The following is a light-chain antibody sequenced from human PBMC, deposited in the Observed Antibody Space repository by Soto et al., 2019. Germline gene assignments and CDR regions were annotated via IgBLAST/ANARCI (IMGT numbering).Light chain of an antibody. CDR1: QGISSY. CDR2: AAS. V-gene: IGKV1-9*01. Sequence: DMQLTQSPSFLSASVGDRVTITCRASQGISSYLAWYQQKPGKAPKLLIYAASTLQSGVPSRFSGSGSGTEFTLTISSLQPEDFATYYCQQPNSYPITFGQGTRLEIK. CDR3: QQPNSYPIT. J-gene: IGKJ5*01.